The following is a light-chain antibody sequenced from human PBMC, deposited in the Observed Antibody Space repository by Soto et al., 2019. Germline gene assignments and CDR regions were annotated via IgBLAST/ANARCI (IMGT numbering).Light chain of an antibody. J-gene: IGKJ1*01. CDR2: GAS. Sequence: EIVLPQSPGTMSLSQGERATLSCRASQSVSNNYLAWYQQKPGQAPRLLIYGASNRATGIPDRFSGSGSGTDFTLTISRLEPEDFAVYYCQQYGSSGTFGQGTKVDIK. CDR3: QQYGSSGT. V-gene: IGKV3-20*01. CDR1: QSVSNNY.